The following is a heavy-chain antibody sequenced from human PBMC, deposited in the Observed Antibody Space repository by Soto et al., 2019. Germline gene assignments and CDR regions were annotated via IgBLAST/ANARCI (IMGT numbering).Heavy chain of an antibody. CDR2: IYHSGST. V-gene: IGHV4-4*02. J-gene: IGHJ6*01. CDR3: ASAGSLIRYFDWLLNDYYYYYGMDV. D-gene: IGHD3-9*01. CDR1: GGSISSSNW. Sequence: QVQLQESGPGLVKPSGTLSLTCAVSGGSISSSNWWSWVRQPPGKGLEWIGEIYHSGSTNYNPSLKSRVTISVDKSKNQFSLKLSSVTAADTAVYYCASAGSLIRYFDWLLNDYYYYYGMDVW.